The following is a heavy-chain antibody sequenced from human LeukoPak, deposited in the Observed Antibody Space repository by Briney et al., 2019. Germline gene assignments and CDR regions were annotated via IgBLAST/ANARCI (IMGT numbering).Heavy chain of an antibody. Sequence: GGSLRLSCAASEFTFSSYSMNWVRQAPGKGLEWVSYITNSGNSKSYADSVKGRFTISRDNTKNSLYLQMNGLRAEDTAVYYCAKGFSGSYFNWGQGTLVTVSS. CDR3: AKGFSGSYFN. V-gene: IGHV3-48*01. CDR1: EFTFSSYS. CDR2: ITNSGNSK. J-gene: IGHJ4*02. D-gene: IGHD1-26*01.